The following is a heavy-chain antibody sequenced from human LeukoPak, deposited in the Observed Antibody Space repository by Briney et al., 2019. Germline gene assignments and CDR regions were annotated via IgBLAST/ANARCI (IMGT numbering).Heavy chain of an antibody. CDR3: AKDQGSGYYYFDY. CDR1: GFTFSTYW. Sequence: GGSLRLSCAASGFTFSTYWMFWVRQAPGKGLEWVAVISYDGSNKYYADSVKGRFTISRDNSKNTLYLQMNSLRAEDTAVYYCAKDQGSGYYYFDYWGQGTLVTVSS. D-gene: IGHD3-22*01. J-gene: IGHJ4*02. V-gene: IGHV3-30*18. CDR2: ISYDGSNK.